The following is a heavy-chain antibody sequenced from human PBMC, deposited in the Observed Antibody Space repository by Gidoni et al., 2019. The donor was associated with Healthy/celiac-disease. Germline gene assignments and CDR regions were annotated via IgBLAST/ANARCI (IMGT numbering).Heavy chain of an antibody. V-gene: IGHV3-23*01. J-gene: IGHJ4*02. CDR3: AKIPYRDSGFVDY. CDR2: ISGSGGST. D-gene: IGHD5-12*01. Sequence: GFTFSSYAMSWVRQAPGKGLEWVSAISGSGGSTYYADSVKGRFTISRDNSKNTLYQQMNSLRAEDTAVYYCAKIPYRDSGFVDYWGQGTLVTVSS. CDR1: GFTFSSYA.